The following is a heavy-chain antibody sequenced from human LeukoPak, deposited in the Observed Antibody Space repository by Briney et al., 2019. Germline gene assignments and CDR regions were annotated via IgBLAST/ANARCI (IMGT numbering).Heavy chain of an antibody. CDR3: ARIVSSRITIFGVVIIGNNWFDP. J-gene: IGHJ5*02. D-gene: IGHD3-3*01. CDR2: ISAYNGNT. V-gene: IGHV1-18*01. Sequence: ASVTVSCKASGYTFTSYGISWVRQAPGQGLEWMGWISAYNGNTNYAQKLQGRVTMTTDTSTSTAYMELRSLRSDDTAVYYRARIVSSRITIFGVVIIGNNWFDPWGQGTLVTVSS. CDR1: GYTFTSYG.